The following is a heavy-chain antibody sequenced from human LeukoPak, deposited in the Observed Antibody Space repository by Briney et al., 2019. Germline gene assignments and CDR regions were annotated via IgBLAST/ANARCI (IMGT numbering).Heavy chain of an antibody. CDR1: GFTFSDYY. CDR2: ISSSGSTI. J-gene: IGHJ6*03. D-gene: IGHD2-15*01. Sequence: GGSLRLSCAASGFTFSDYYMSWIRQAPGKGLEWVSYISSSGSTIYYADSVRGRFTISRDNAKNSLYLQMNSLRAEDTAVYYCARDGCSGGSCPPTFYYYYYYMDVWGKGTTVTVSS. V-gene: IGHV3-11*04. CDR3: ARDGCSGGSCPPTFYYYYYYMDV.